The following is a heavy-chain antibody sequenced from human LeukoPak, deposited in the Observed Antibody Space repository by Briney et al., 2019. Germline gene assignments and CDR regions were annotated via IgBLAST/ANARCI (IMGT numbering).Heavy chain of an antibody. V-gene: IGHV4-4*07. Sequence: SETLSLTCTVSGGSMSRYYWRWIRQPAGKGLEWIGRIYTSGSTNYNPSLKSRVTMSVDTSKNQFSLKLSSVTAADTAVYYCARDRGYSSIFGYWGQGTLVTVSS. D-gene: IGHD5-18*01. CDR1: GGSMSRYY. CDR2: IYTSGST. CDR3: ARDRGYSSIFGY. J-gene: IGHJ4*02.